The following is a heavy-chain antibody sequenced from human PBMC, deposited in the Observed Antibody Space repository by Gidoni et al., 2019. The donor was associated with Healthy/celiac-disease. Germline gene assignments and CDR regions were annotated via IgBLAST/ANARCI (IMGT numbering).Heavy chain of an antibody. D-gene: IGHD3-10*01. CDR2: ISGSGGST. CDR3: ALLNYYGSGSHYYFDY. J-gene: IGHJ4*02. CDR1: GFTFSSYA. Sequence: EVQLLESGGGLVQPGGSLRLSCAASGFTFSSYAMSWVRQAPGKGLEWVSAISGSGGSTYYADSVKGRFTIPRDNSKNTLYLQMNSLRAEDTAVYYCALLNYYGSGSHYYFDYWGQGTLVTVSS. V-gene: IGHV3-23*01.